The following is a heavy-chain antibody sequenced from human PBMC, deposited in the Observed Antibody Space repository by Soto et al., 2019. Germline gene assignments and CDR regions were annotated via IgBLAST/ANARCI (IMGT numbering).Heavy chain of an antibody. V-gene: IGHV1-18*04. CDR2: VSAYNGNT. CDR3: ARAGGTQLFDY. Sequence: GASVKVSCKASGYTFTSLGISWVRQAPGQGPEWMGWVSAYNGNTKYAPSLQGRVTMTTDRSTSTAYMELRSLRSDDTAVYYCARAGGTQLFDYWGQGTLVTVPQ. CDR1: GYTFTSLG. J-gene: IGHJ4*02.